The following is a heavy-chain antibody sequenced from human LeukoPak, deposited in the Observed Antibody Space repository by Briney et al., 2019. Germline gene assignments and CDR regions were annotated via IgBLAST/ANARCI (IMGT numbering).Heavy chain of an antibody. CDR1: GGSFSGHY. Sequence: SETLSLTCAVYGGSFSGHYWSWIRQPPGTGLEWIGEINHSGSTNYNPSLKSRVTISVDTSKNQFSLKLSSVTAADTAVYYCARPGYCSGGSCPRCFDPWGQGTLVTVSS. V-gene: IGHV4-34*01. CDR2: INHSGST. CDR3: ARPGYCSGGSCPRCFDP. J-gene: IGHJ5*02. D-gene: IGHD2-15*01.